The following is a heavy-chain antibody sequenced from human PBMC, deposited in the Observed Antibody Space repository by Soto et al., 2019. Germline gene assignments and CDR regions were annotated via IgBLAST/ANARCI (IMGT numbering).Heavy chain of an antibody. D-gene: IGHD6-13*01. CDR2: ISYEGSNK. J-gene: IGHJ4*02. Sequence: QVQLVESGGGVVQPGRSRRLSCAASGFPFSSYGMHWGRQAPGKGWGWVAVISYEGSNKNYADSVKARFTISRDNSKNTLYLQMNSLRAEDTAVYYCAKDLGLIAAAGTGDYWGQGTLVTVS. CDR1: GFPFSSYG. V-gene: IGHV3-30*18. CDR3: AKDLGLIAAAGTGDY.